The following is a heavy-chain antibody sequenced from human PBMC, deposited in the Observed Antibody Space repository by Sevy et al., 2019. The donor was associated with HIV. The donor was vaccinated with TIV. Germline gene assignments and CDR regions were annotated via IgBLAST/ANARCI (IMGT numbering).Heavy chain of an antibody. CDR2: FDPEDGET. Sequence: ASVKVSCKVSGYTLTQLSMHWVRQAPGKGLEWMGRFDPEDGETIYAQKFQGRVTMTEDTSTDTAYMELSSLRSEDTAVYYCATTREYYSDSSGYIDYWVQGTLVTVSS. CDR3: ATTREYYSDSSGYIDY. J-gene: IGHJ4*02. V-gene: IGHV1-24*01. D-gene: IGHD3-22*01. CDR1: GYTLTQLS.